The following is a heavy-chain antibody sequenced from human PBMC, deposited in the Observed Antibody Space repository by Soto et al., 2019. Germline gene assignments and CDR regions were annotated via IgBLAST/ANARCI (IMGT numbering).Heavy chain of an antibody. Sequence: ASVNVSCKSSGYTFTGYYMHWVRQAPGQGLEWMGWINPNSGGTNYAQKFQGRVTMTRDTSISTAYMELSRLRSDDTAVYYCARAGAPITIFGVVNWFDPWGQGTLVTVSS. CDR1: GYTFTGYY. V-gene: IGHV1-2*02. CDR2: INPNSGGT. CDR3: ARAGAPITIFGVVNWFDP. D-gene: IGHD3-3*01. J-gene: IGHJ5*02.